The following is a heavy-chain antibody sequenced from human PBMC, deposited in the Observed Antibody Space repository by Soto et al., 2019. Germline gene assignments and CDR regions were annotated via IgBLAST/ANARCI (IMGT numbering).Heavy chain of an antibody. CDR1: DFAFSNAW. D-gene: IGHD2-8*01. J-gene: IGHJ4*01. CDR2: IKSRALGGTT. V-gene: IGHV3-15*07. Sequence: GGSLRLSCAASDFAFSNAWINWVRQAPGKGLEWVGRIKSRALGGTTDFAAPVRGRFAITRDDSRNMVYMQMNNLNTEDTAVYYCTTDSYCPIVEVRFDYWGHGTLVTVSS. CDR3: TTDSYCPIVEVRFDY.